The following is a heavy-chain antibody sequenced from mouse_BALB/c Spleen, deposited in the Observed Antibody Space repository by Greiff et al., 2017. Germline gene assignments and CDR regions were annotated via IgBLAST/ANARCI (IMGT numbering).Heavy chain of an antibody. V-gene: IGHV5-12-2*01. J-gene: IGHJ4*01. Sequence: EVQVVESGGGLVQPGGSLKLSCAASGFTFSSYTMSWVRQTPEKRLEWVAYISNGGGSTYYPDTVKGRFTISRDNAKNTLYLQMSSLKSEDTAMYYCARGYGNYVAMDYWGQGTSVTVSS. CDR1: GFTFSSYT. CDR2: ISNGGGST. CDR3: ARGYGNYVAMDY. D-gene: IGHD2-10*02.